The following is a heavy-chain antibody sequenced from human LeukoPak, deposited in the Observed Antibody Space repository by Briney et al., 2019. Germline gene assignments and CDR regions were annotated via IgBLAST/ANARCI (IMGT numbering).Heavy chain of an antibody. D-gene: IGHD3-9*01. CDR2: IYYSGST. V-gene: IGHV4-59*01. CDR1: GGSISSYY. Sequence: PSETLSLTCTVSGGSISSYYWSWIRQPPGKGLEWIGYIYYSGSTNYNPSLKSRVTISVDTSKNQFSLKLSSVTAADTAVYYCARTRGYYDILTGYYFDPWGQGTLVTVSS. CDR3: ARTRGYYDILTGYYFDP. J-gene: IGHJ5*02.